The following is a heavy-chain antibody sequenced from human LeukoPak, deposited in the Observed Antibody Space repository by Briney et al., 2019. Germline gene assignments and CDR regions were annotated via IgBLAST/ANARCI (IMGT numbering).Heavy chain of an antibody. V-gene: IGHV1-69*10. CDR2: IIPIFGIA. D-gene: IGHD3-22*01. J-gene: IGHJ4*02. CDR3: AREGYDSSGQSGIFVY. CDR1: GGTFSSYA. Sequence: ASVTVSFKASGGTFSSYAISWVRQAPGQGLEWMGRIIPIFGIANYAQKFQGRVTITADKSTSTAYMELSSLRSEDTAVYYCAREGYDSSGQSGIFVYWGQGTLVTVSS.